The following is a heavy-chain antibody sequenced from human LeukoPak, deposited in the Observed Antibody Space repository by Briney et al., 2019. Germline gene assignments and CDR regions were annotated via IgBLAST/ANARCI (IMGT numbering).Heavy chain of an antibody. V-gene: IGHV5-51*01. CDR3: ARLRGYYYDSSGYYYRPQQIDY. CDR1: GYSFTSYW. D-gene: IGHD3-22*01. J-gene: IGHJ4*02. CDR2: IYPGDSDT. Sequence: GESLKISCKGSGYSFTSYWIGWVRQMPGKGLEWMGIIYPGDSDTRYSPSFQGQVTISADKSISTAYLQWSSLKASDTAMYYCARLRGYYYDSSGYYYRPQQIDYWGQGTLVTVSS.